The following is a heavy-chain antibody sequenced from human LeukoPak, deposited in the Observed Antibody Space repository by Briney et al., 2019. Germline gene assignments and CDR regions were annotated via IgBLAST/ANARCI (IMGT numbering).Heavy chain of an antibody. CDR3: ARYYDSSGYYLGWYFDY. D-gene: IGHD3-22*01. CDR2: IYYSGST. Sequence: SETQSLTCTVSGGSISSYYWSWIRQPPGKGLEWIGYIYYSGSTNYNPSLKSRVTISVDTSKNQFSLKLSSVTAADTAVYYCARYYDSSGYYLGWYFDYWGQGTLFSVSS. V-gene: IGHV4-59*01. CDR1: GGSISSYY. J-gene: IGHJ4*02.